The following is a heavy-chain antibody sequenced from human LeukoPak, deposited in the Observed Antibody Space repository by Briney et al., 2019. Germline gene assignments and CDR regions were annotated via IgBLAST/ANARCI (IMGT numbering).Heavy chain of an antibody. CDR1: GASISGSGYY. Sequence: SETLSLTCTVSGASISGSGYYWGWIRQPPGKGLERIGNIYDSGSTYYNASLQSRVTISIDTSKNQFSLRLSSVTAADTAMYYCAKSGGYGLIDYWGQGTLVTVSS. D-gene: IGHD1-26*01. V-gene: IGHV4-39*01. CDR3: AKSGGYGLIDY. CDR2: IYDSGST. J-gene: IGHJ4*02.